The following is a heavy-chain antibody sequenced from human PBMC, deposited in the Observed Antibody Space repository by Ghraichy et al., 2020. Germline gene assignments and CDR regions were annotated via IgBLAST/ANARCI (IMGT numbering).Heavy chain of an antibody. CDR1: EFTFSNFW. V-gene: IGHV3-7*01. D-gene: IGHD2-21*01. CDR2: IKQDGSEK. CDR3: ARYCGGGSCPSGRGGFDI. J-gene: IGHJ3*02. Sequence: GGSLRLSCAASEFTFSNFWMSWVRQAPGKGLEWVADIKQDGSEKYYAGSVKGQFTISRDNAKDLLYLQLNSLRADDTAVYYCARYCGGGSCPSGRGGFDIWGQGTMVTVSS.